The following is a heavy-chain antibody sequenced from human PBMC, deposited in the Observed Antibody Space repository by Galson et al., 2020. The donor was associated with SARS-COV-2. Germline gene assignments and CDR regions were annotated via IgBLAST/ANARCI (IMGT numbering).Heavy chain of an antibody. CDR1: GGSFSGYS. D-gene: IGHD3-16*01. CDR2: IKSGGDT. CDR3: ARGRQGVVPSPVLGLGPFYSYYYMDV. J-gene: IGHJ6*03. V-gene: IGHV4-34*01. Sequence: SQTLSLTCAVYGGSFSGYSWTWIRQAPGKGLEWIGEIKSGGDTQYSPSLSRRVTLSVDTSRNQFSLKLTSVSVADRALYFCARGRQGVVPSPVLGLGPFYSYYYMDVGGKGTTVIVSS.